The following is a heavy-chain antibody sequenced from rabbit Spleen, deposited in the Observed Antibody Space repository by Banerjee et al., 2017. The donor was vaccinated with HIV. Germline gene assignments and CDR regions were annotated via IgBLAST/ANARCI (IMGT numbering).Heavy chain of an antibody. Sequence: QEQLVESGGGLVQPGGSLKLSCKASGFDFSVYGLSWVRQAPGKGLEWIGYIDPIFGRTYYANWVNGRFTISSHNAQNTLYLQLSSLTAADTATYFCVRDQAGNGGYGDANLWGPGTLVTVS. CDR2: IDPIFGRT. CDR1: GFDFSVYG. CDR3: VRDQAGNGGYGDANL. J-gene: IGHJ4*01. D-gene: IGHD6-1*01. V-gene: IGHV1S47*01.